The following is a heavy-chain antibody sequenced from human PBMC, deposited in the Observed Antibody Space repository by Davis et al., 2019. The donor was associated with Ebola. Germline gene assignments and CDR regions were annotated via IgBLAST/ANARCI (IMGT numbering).Heavy chain of an antibody. V-gene: IGHV3-30-3*01. CDR1: GFTFSSYA. Sequence: GESLKISCAASGFTFSSYAMHWVRQAPGKGLEWVAVISYDGSNEYYADSVKGRFTISRDNSKNTLYLQMNSLRAEDTAVYYCARAQRIVGPLDAFDIWGQGTMVTVSS. D-gene: IGHD1-26*01. J-gene: IGHJ3*02. CDR2: ISYDGSNE. CDR3: ARAQRIVGPLDAFDI.